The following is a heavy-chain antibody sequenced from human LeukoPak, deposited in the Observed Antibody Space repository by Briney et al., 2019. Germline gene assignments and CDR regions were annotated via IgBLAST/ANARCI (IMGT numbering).Heavy chain of an antibody. CDR2: INGSGGST. J-gene: IGHJ6*02. D-gene: IGHD3-10*01. CDR3: AKGDYISATYYGMDV. V-gene: IGHV3-23*01. CDR1: GFTFDTYA. Sequence: GGSLRLSCAASGFTFDTYAMTWVRQAPGKGLEWVSGINGSGGSTYYADSVKGRFTISRDNSKNTLDLQLNSLRAEDTAVYYCAKGDYISATYYGMDVWGQGTTVTVSS.